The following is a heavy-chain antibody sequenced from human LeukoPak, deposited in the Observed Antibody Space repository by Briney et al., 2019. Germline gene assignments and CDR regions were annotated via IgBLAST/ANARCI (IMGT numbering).Heavy chain of an antibody. J-gene: IGHJ6*03. CDR1: GGSISSGSYY. CDR2: IYTSGST. V-gene: IGHV4-61*02. Sequence: SETLSLTCTVSGGSISSGSYYWSWIRQPAGKGLEWIGRIYTSGSTNYNPSLKSRVTISVDTSKNQFSLKLSSVTAADTAVYYCAREWGSSLPPDLYSSSWYPTYYYYYMDVWGKGTTVTVSS. CDR3: AREWGSSLPPDLYSSSWYPTYYYYYMDV. D-gene: IGHD6-13*01.